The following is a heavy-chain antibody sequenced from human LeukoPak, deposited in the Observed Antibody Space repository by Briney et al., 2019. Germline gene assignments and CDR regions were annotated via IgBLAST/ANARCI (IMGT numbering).Heavy chain of an antibody. J-gene: IGHJ4*02. D-gene: IGHD6-19*01. Sequence: SETLSLTCTVSGGSISSYYWSWIRQPPGKGLEWIGYIYYSGSTNYNPSLKSRVTISVDTSKNQFSLKLSSVTAADTAVYYCARGHSGGWYDYWSQGTLVTVSS. CDR1: GGSISSYY. CDR3: ARGHSGGWYDY. V-gene: IGHV4-59*01. CDR2: IYYSGST.